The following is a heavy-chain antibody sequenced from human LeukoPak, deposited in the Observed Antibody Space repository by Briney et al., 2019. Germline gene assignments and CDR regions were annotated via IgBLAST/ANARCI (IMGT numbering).Heavy chain of an antibody. CDR1: GFTFSNYS. J-gene: IGHJ3*02. Sequence: PGGSLRLSCAASGFTFSNYSMNWVRQAPGKGLEWVSSISSSSSYIYYADSVKGRFTISRDNAKNSLYLQMNNLRAEDTAVYYCASDYDILTGYYEGFDAFDIWGQGTMVTVSS. V-gene: IGHV3-21*01. CDR3: ASDYDILTGYYEGFDAFDI. CDR2: ISSSSSYI. D-gene: IGHD3-9*01.